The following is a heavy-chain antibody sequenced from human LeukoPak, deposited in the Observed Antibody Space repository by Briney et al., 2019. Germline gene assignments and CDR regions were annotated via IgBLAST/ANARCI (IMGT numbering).Heavy chain of an antibody. CDR2: ISASGGST. CDR3: AKDQRPYYYDSSGYSYAFDI. Sequence: GGSLRLSCAPSGLTFSSYAMSWVPQAPGKGVECVSAISASGGSTYYADSVKGRFTISRDNSKNTLYLQMNSLRAEDTAVYYCAKDQRPYYYDSSGYSYAFDIWGQGTMVTVSS. V-gene: IGHV3-23*01. J-gene: IGHJ3*02. CDR1: GLTFSSYA. D-gene: IGHD3-22*01.